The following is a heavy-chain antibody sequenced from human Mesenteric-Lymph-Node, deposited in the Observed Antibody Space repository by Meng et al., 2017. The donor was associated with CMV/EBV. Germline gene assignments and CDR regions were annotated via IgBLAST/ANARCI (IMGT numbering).Heavy chain of an antibody. V-gene: IGHV1-18*01. J-gene: IGHJ4*02. CDR3: ARTDYGGTGGSMDY. D-gene: IGHD4-17*01. Sequence: SGYTFTNCGVSWVRQAPGQGLEWMGWISAYNRNTNYAQKFQGRVTLTTDTSTSTAYMELRSLRSDDTAVYYCARTDYGGTGGSMDYWGQGTLVTVSS. CDR2: ISAYNRNT. CDR1: GYTFTNCG.